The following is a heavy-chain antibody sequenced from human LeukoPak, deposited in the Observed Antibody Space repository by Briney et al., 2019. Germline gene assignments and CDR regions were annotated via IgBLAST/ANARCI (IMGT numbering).Heavy chain of an antibody. D-gene: IGHD3-3*01. CDR1: GGSFSGYY. V-gene: IGHV4-34*01. J-gene: IGHJ4*02. CDR2: INHSGST. Sequence: SETLSLTCAVYGGSFSGYYWSWSRQPPAKGLELIGEINHSGSTNYNPSLKSRVTISVDTSKNQFSLKLNSVTAADTAVYYCARTMTYYDFWSGYQSCSFDYWGQGTLVTVSS. CDR3: ARTMTYYDFWSGYQSCSFDY.